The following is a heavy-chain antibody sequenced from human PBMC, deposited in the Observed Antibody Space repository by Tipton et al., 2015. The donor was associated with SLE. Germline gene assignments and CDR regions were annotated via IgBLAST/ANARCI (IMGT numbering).Heavy chain of an antibody. V-gene: IGHV4-59*12. Sequence: TLSLTCTVSGGSISSYYWSWIRQPPGKGLEWIGYIYYSGSTNYNPSLKSRVTISVDTSKNQFSLRLTSVTAADSAVYFCARDREFLWYETVGDAFEHWGQGKMVTVSS. CDR3: ARDREFLWYETVGDAFEH. CDR2: IYYSGST. CDR1: GGSISSYY. J-gene: IGHJ3*01. D-gene: IGHD6-13*01.